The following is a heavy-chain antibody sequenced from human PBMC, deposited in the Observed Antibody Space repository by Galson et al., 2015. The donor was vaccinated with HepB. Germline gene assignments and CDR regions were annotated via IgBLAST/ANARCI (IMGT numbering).Heavy chain of an antibody. Sequence: SLRLSCAASGFTFSSHSMNWVRQAPGKGLEWLSYIRSTSGTIYYADSVKGRFTISRDNAKDSLYLQMNSLRAEDTAVYYCVRSIYDGSGWGLFGPWGQGTLVPVSS. D-gene: IGHD3-22*01. CDR1: GFTFSSHS. V-gene: IGHV3-48*01. J-gene: IGHJ5*02. CDR2: IRSTSGTI. CDR3: VRSIYDGSGWGLFGP.